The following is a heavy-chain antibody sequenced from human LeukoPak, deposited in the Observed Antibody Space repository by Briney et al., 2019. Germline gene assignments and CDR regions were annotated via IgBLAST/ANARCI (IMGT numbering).Heavy chain of an antibody. CDR3: ARAGLNSQIAVAGIASGGE. CDR2: IYSGGST. Sequence: GGSLRLSCAASGFTVSSNYMSWVRQAPGKGLGWVSVIYSGGSTYYADSVKGRFTISRDNSKNTLYLQMNSLRAEDTAVYYCARAGLNSQIAVAGIASGGEWGQGTLVAVSS. CDR1: GFTVSSNY. D-gene: IGHD6-19*01. J-gene: IGHJ4*02. V-gene: IGHV3-66*01.